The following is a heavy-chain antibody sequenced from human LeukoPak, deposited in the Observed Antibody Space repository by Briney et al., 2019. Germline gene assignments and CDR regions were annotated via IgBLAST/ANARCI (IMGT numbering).Heavy chain of an antibody. J-gene: IGHJ2*01. Sequence: AGGSLRPSFAAYGFTLRSYAMGWVRQAPGRGLGWVSVILSSGENSYYADSVTGRFSISRDNSKNTLYLQMNSLRAEDTAVYYCAKDIKGVYWYFDLWGRGTLVAVSS. V-gene: IGHV3-23*01. CDR3: AKDIKGVYWYFDL. CDR1: GFTLRSYA. CDR2: ILSSGENS.